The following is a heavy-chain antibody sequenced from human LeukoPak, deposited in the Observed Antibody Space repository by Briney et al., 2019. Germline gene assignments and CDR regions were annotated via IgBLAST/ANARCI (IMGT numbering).Heavy chain of an antibody. Sequence: PGGSLRLSCAVSGFTFSSYSMNWVRQAPGKGLEWVSYISSSSSTIYYADSVKGRFTISRDNAKNSLYLQMNSLRAEDTAVYYCAREVSVVRGVNWGQGTLVTVSS. CDR2: ISSSSSTI. CDR1: GFTFSSYS. CDR3: AREVSVVRGVN. J-gene: IGHJ4*02. D-gene: IGHD3-10*01. V-gene: IGHV3-48*01.